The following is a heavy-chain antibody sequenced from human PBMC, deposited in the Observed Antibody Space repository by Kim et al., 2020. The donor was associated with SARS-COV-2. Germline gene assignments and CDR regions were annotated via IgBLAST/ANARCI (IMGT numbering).Heavy chain of an antibody. CDR3: ARVYSSGWYLYFDY. V-gene: IGHV3-53*01. D-gene: IGHD6-19*01. J-gene: IGHJ4*02. Sequence: YADSVKGRFTISRDNSKNTLYLQMNSPSAEDTAVYYCARVYSSGWYLYFDYWGQGTLVTVSS.